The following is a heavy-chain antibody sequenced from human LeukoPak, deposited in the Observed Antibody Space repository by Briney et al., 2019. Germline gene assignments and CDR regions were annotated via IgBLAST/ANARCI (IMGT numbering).Heavy chain of an antibody. Sequence: SETLSLPCTVPGGSFSSYYWSWIRQPPGKGLEWIGYIYYSGSTNYNPSLKSRATISVDTSKNQFSLKLSSVTAADTAVYYCARLAIRPYNWFDPWGQGTLVTVSS. D-gene: IGHD2-2*02. V-gene: IGHV4-59*08. CDR2: IYYSGST. J-gene: IGHJ5*02. CDR3: ARLAIRPYNWFDP. CDR1: GGSFSSYY.